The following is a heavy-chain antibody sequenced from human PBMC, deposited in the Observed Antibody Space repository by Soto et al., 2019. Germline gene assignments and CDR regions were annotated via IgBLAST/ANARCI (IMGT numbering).Heavy chain of an antibody. D-gene: IGHD6-6*01. Sequence: GGSLRLSCAASGFTFSNYDMSWVRQAPGKGLEWVASFSGSGGRTYYADSVKGRFTISRDNSKNTLYLQMNSLRAEDTAVYYCARDFSSLGNFEYWGQGTLVTVSS. CDR2: FSGSGGRT. CDR1: GFTFSNYD. J-gene: IGHJ4*02. CDR3: ARDFSSLGNFEY. V-gene: IGHV3-23*01.